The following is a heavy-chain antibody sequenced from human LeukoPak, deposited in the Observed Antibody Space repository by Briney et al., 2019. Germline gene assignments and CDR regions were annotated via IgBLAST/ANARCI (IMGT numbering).Heavy chain of an antibody. J-gene: IGHJ4*02. CDR2: ISGSGEFI. CDR1: GFTFSSYS. D-gene: IGHD3-22*01. CDR3: ARDDSHGYHFFDS. V-gene: IGHV3-21*01. Sequence: GGSLRLSCAASGFTFSSYSMNWIRQAPGKGLEWVSSISGSGEFIYYGDSVKGRVTISRDDGKNSLYLQMNSVRPEDMAVYYCARDDSHGYHFFDSWGRGTLVTVSS.